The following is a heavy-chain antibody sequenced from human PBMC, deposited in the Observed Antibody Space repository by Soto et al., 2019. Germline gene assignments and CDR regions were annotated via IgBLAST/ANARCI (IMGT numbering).Heavy chain of an antibody. Sequence: EVQLVESGGGLVQPGGSLRLSCAASGFTFSSYDMHWVRQATGKGLEWVSAIGTAGDTYYPGSVKGRFTISRENAKNSWYLQMNSLRAEDTAVYYCARVFTRPDYYYGMDVWGQGTTVTVSS. CDR1: GFTFSSYD. V-gene: IGHV3-13*01. CDR3: ARVFTRPDYYYGMDV. J-gene: IGHJ6*02. CDR2: IGTAGDT.